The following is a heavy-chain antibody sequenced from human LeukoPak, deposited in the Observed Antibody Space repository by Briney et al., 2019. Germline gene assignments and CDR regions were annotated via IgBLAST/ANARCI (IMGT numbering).Heavy chain of an antibody. CDR1: GFTFSSFG. D-gene: IGHD3-16*01. J-gene: IGHJ3*02. CDR2: ISYDGSKK. CDR3: AKDPFPLRLGAFDI. Sequence: GGSLRLSCAASGFTFSSFGMHWVRQAPGKGLEWVTVISYDGSKKYYADSVKGRFTISRDNSKNTLYLQMNSLRAEDTAVYYCAKDPFPLRLGAFDIWGQGTMVTVSP. V-gene: IGHV3-30*18.